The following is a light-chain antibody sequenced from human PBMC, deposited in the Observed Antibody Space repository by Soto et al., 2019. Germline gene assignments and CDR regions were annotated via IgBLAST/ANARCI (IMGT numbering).Light chain of an antibody. Sequence: QSALTQPHSVSGSPGQSVTISCSGTSSDVGHYNFVSWYQHHPGKAPKLLIYDVTTRPSGVPDRFSGSKSGNTASLTISGLQAEDEADFYCCSYTSSTTYVFATVTKLTVL. CDR3: CSYTSSTTYV. J-gene: IGLJ1*01. CDR1: SSDVGHYNF. CDR2: DVT. V-gene: IGLV2-11*01.